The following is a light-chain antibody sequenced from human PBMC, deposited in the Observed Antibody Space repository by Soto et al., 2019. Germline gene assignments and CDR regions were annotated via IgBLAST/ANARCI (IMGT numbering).Light chain of an antibody. J-gene: IGLJ1*01. CDR3: CSSGGSPTYV. CDR2: DVT. V-gene: IGLV2-11*01. CDR1: SGDVGAYDR. Sequence: QSALTQPRSVSGSPGQSVTISCTGTSGDVGAYDRVSWYQHHPTKAPKLIIYDVTNRPSGVPYRFSGSKSGSTASLTISGLQAEDEADYYCCSSGGSPTYVFGTGTKLTVL.